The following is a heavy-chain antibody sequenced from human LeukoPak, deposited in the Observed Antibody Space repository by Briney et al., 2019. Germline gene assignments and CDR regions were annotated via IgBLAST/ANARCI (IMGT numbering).Heavy chain of an antibody. CDR3: ARGPPNWGYDY. J-gene: IGHJ4*02. Sequence: PVASVKVSCKASGYTFTSYDFNWVRQATGQRPEWMGWMSPNSGDTGYAQKFQDRVTMTRNTSISTAYMELSSLRSDDTAVYYCARGPPNWGYDYWGPGTLVTVSS. V-gene: IGHV1-8*01. CDR2: MSPNSGDT. D-gene: IGHD7-27*01. CDR1: GYTFTSYD.